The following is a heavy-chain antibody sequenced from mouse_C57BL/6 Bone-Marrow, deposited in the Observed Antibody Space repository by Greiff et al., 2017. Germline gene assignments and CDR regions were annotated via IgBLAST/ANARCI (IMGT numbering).Heavy chain of an antibody. V-gene: IGHV1-81*01. J-gene: IGHJ3*01. CDR2: IYPRSGNT. CDR3: ARSRYYGSRDY. Sequence: VKLVESGAELARPGASVKLSCKASGYTFTSYGISWVKQRTGQGLEWIGEIYPRSGNTYYNEKFKGKATLTADKSSSTAYMELRSLTSEDSAVYFCARSRYYGSRDYWGQGTLVTVSA. D-gene: IGHD1-1*01. CDR1: GYTFTSYG.